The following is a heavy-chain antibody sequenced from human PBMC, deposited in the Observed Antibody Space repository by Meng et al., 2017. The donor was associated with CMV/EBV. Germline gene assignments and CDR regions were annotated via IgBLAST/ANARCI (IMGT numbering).Heavy chain of an antibody. CDR2: ISYDGSNK. J-gene: IGHJ4*02. Sequence: GGSLRLSCAASGFTFSSYAMHWVRQAPGKGLEWVAVISYDGSNKYYADSVKGRFTISRDNSKNTLYLQMNSLRAEDTAVYYCARAKYSSSWSPTGDYWGQGTLVTSPQ. V-gene: IGHV3-30-3*01. CDR1: GFTFSSYA. CDR3: ARAKYSSSWSPTGDY. D-gene: IGHD6-13*01.